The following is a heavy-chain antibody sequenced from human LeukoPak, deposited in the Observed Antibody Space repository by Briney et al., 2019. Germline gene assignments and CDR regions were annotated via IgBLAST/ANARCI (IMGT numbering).Heavy chain of an antibody. V-gene: IGHV4-4*02. J-gene: IGHJ4*02. Sequence: SETLSLTCGVSGGSITQTNYWTWVRQPPGKGLEWIGEVNLQGSTNYNPSLMGRVAISVDKSENHVSLQLTSVTAADTAVYYCARGSSGSKFDYWGQGTLVTVSS. CDR1: GGSITQTNY. CDR2: VNLQGST. D-gene: IGHD3-22*01. CDR3: ARGSSGSKFDY.